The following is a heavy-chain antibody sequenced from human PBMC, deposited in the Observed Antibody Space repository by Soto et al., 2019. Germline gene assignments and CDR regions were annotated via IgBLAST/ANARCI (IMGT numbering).Heavy chain of an antibody. CDR2: IHHSGST. Sequence: PSETLSLTCAVYGGSFSGYYWSWIRQPPGTGLEWIGEIHHSGSTNYNPSLKSRVTISVDSSKNQFSLRLSSVTAADTAVFYCARGSAAAGSGFDYWGQGILVTVSS. D-gene: IGHD6-13*01. V-gene: IGHV4-34*01. CDR1: GGSFSGYY. J-gene: IGHJ4*02. CDR3: ARGSAAAGSGFDY.